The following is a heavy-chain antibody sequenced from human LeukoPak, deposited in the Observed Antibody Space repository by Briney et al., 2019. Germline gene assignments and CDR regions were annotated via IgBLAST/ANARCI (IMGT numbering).Heavy chain of an antibody. CDR2: IIPIFGTA. CDR1: GGTFSSYA. J-gene: IGHJ4*02. CDR3: ARWRIDYGDYEDY. D-gene: IGHD4-17*01. V-gene: IGHV1-69*13. Sequence: ASVKVSCKASGGTFSSYAISWVRQAPGQGLEWMGGIIPIFGTANCAQKFQGRVTITADESTSTAYMELSSLRSDDTAVYYCARWRIDYGDYEDYWGQGTLVTVSS.